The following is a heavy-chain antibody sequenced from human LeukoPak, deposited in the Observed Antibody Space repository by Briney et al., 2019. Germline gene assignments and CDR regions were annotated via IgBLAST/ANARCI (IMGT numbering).Heavy chain of an antibody. Sequence: SETLSLTCAVYGGSFSGYYWSWIRQPPGKGLEWIGEINHSGSTNYNPSLKSRVTISVDTSKNQFSLKLSSVTAADTAVYYCARGGSSSWYELDYYYGMDVWSQGTTVTVSS. CDR2: INHSGST. CDR1: GGSFSGYY. D-gene: IGHD6-13*01. J-gene: IGHJ6*02. V-gene: IGHV4-34*01. CDR3: ARGGSSSWYELDYYYGMDV.